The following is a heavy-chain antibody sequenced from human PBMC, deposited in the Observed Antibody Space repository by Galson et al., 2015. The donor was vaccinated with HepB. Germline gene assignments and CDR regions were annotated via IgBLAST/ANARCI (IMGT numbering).Heavy chain of an antibody. CDR2: VSWDDDQ. CDR3: ARGDSCVGGVRSSERTWFDP. CDR1: GFSLSSSGVN. J-gene: IGHJ5*02. D-gene: IGHD2-8*02. Sequence: PALVKPTQTLTLTCTFSGFSLSSSGVNVGWLRQPPGKALEWLALVSWDDDQRYSPSLRTRLTITKDTSQNQAVPTMTNMHPVDTATYYCARGDSCVGGVRSSERTWFDPWGQGILVTVSS. V-gene: IGHV2-5*02.